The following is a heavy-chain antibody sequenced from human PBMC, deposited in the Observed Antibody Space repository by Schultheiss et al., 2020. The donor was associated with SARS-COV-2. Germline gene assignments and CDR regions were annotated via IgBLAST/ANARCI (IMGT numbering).Heavy chain of an antibody. CDR3: ARDLDYYDSSGSELTPPPFDP. Sequence: SVKVSCKASGGTFSRYRISWVRQAPGQGLEWMGRIIPILGVVKYAQKFQGRVTITADKSTSTAYMELSSLRSEDTAVYYCARDLDYYDSSGSELTPPPFDPWGQGTLVTVSS. CDR1: GGTFSRYR. D-gene: IGHD3-22*01. J-gene: IGHJ5*02. CDR2: IIPILGVV. V-gene: IGHV1-69*04.